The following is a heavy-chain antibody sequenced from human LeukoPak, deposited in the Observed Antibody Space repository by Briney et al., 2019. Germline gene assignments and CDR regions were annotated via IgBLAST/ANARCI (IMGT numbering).Heavy chain of an antibody. D-gene: IGHD3-22*01. Sequence: ALVKVSCKASGYTFTGYYMHWVRQAPGQGLEWMGWINPNSGGTNYAQKFQGRVTMTRDTSISTAYMELSRLRSDDTAVYYCARSYYYDSSGYSGAFDIWGQGTMVTVSS. CDR1: GYTFTGYY. V-gene: IGHV1-2*02. CDR2: INPNSGGT. CDR3: ARSYYYDSSGYSGAFDI. J-gene: IGHJ3*02.